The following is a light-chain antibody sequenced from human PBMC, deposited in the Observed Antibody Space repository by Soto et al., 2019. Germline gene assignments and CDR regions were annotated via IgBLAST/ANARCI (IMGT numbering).Light chain of an antibody. CDR3: QQYHNWPPYT. CDR1: QSVTSN. J-gene: IGKJ2*01. V-gene: IGKV3-15*01. Sequence: EIVMTQSPATLSVSPGDRATLSCRASQSVTSNLAWYQQKPGQAPRLLIYGASTRATGIPARFSGSGSETEFTLTISSLQSEDFAVYYCQQYHNWPPYTFGQGTKLEIK. CDR2: GAS.